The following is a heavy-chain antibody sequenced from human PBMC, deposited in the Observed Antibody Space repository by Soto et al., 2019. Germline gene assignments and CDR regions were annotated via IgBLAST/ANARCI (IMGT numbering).Heavy chain of an antibody. CDR2: IKSKTDGGTT. CDR1: GFTFSNAW. D-gene: IGHD3-3*01. Sequence: GGSLRLSCAASGFTFSNAWMNWVRQAPGKGLEWVGRIKSKTDGGTTDYAAPVKGRFTISRDDSKNTLYLQMNSLKTEDTAVYYCTTASLVGAYYDFWSGYNWGQGTLVTVSS. CDR3: TTASLVGAYYDFWSGYN. J-gene: IGHJ4*02. V-gene: IGHV3-15*07.